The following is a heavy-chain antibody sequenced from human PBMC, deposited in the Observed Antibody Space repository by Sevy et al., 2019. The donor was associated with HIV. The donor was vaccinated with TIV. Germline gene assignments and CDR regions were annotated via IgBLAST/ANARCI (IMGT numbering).Heavy chain of an antibody. CDR3: ATPPPQPWYYYGMDV. V-gene: IGHV3-48*03. CDR1: GFTFSSYE. Sequence: GGSLRLSCAASGFTFSSYEMIWVRQAPGKGLEWVSYISSSGSTIYYADSVKGRFTISRDNARNSLYLQMNSLRAEDTAVYYCATPPPQPWYYYGMDVWGQGTTVTVSS. D-gene: IGHD5-18*01. J-gene: IGHJ6*02. CDR2: ISSSGSTI.